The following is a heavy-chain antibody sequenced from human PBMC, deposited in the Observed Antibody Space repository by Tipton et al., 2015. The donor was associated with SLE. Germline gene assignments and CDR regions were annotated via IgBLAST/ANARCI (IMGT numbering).Heavy chain of an antibody. V-gene: IGHV4-39*01. CDR1: GGSISSGSYY. Sequence: TLSLTCTVSGGSISSGSYYWGLIRQPPGKGPEWIGSIYYSGSTYYNPSLKSRVTISVDTSKNQFSLNLSSVTAADTAVYYCASGYSTFDIWGQGTMVTVSS. J-gene: IGHJ3*02. CDR3: ASGYSTFDI. D-gene: IGHD6-13*01. CDR2: IYYSGST.